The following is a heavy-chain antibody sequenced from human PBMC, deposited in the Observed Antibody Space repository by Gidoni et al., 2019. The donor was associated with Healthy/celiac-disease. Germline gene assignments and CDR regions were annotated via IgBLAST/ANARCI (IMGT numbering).Heavy chain of an antibody. J-gene: IGHJ4*02. Sequence: QVQLVQSGAEVKKPGASVKVSCKASGYTFPSYYMHWVRQAPGQGLEGMGIINPSGGSTSYAQKFQGRVTMTRDTSTSTVYMELSSLRSEDTDVYYCARVFGALPFDYWGQGTLVTVSS. CDR3: ARVFGALPFDY. CDR2: INPSGGST. D-gene: IGHD3-3*01. CDR1: GYTFPSYY. V-gene: IGHV1-46*01.